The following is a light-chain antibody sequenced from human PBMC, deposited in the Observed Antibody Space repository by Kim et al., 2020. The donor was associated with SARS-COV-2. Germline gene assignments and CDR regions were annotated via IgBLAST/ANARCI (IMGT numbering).Light chain of an antibody. CDR2: GAS. J-gene: IGKJ4*01. Sequence: EIVMTQSLATLSVSPGERATLSCRASQSVSSNLAWYQQKAGQAPRLLIYGASTRATGIPARFSGSGSGTEFTLTISSLQSEDFAVYYCQQYHKWPPLTFGGGTKVDIK. CDR1: QSVSSN. V-gene: IGKV3-15*01. CDR3: QQYHKWPPLT.